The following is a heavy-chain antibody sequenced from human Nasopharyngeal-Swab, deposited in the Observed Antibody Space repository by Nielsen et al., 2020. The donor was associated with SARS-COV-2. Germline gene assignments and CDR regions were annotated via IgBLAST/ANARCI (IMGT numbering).Heavy chain of an antibody. CDR1: GYTFTSYD. CDR2: MNPNSGNT. J-gene: IGHJ6*02. V-gene: IGHV1-8*01. D-gene: IGHD3-3*01. CDR3: ARAGTYYDFWSGSPGGMDV. Sequence: ASVKVSCKASGYTFTSYDINWVRQATGRGLEWMGWMNPNSGNTGYAQKFQGRVTMTRNTSISTAYMELSSLRSEDTAVYYCARAGTYYDFWSGSPGGMDVWGQGTTVTVSS.